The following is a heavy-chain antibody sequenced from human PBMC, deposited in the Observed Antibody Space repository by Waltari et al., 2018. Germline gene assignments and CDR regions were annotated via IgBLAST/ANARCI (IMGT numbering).Heavy chain of an antibody. J-gene: IGHJ4*02. D-gene: IGHD3-10*01. CDR1: GASISTRDFY. V-gene: IGHV4-39*02. CDR3: ARDRRRGVAAYFDY. Sequence: QLQLQESGPGLVKPSETLSLRCTVSGASISTRDFYWGWIRQSPGKGLEWVGSVYHSGGTYYNPSLNRRVTISVDMSKNQFSLKLTSVTAADTAVYYCARDRRRGVAAYFDYWGQGTLVTVSS. CDR2: VYHSGGT.